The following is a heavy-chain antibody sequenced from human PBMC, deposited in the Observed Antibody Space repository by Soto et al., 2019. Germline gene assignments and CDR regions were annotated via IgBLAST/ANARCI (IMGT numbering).Heavy chain of an antibody. CDR3: ATLGGDDSDAFDI. D-gene: IGHD3-16*01. Sequence: ASVKVSCKASGSTFTRYYMHWVRQAPGQGLEWMGIINPSGGSTSYAKKFQGRVTMTRDTSTSTVYMELSSLRSEDTAVYYCATLGGDDSDAFDIWGQGTMVTVSS. V-gene: IGHV1-46*01. CDR2: INPSGGST. J-gene: IGHJ3*02. CDR1: GSTFTRYY.